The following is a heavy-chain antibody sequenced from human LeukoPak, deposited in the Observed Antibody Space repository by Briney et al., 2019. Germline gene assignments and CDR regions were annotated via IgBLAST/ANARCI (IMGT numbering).Heavy chain of an antibody. J-gene: IGHJ5*02. CDR1: GGSISSYY. D-gene: IGHD2-15*01. CDR3: ARGKPPGVAATLRWFDP. Sequence: KPSETLSLTCTVSGGSISSYYWSWIRQPAGKGLEWIGRIYTSGSTNYNPSLKSRVTISVDTSKNQFSLKLSSVTAADTAVYYCARGKPPGVAATLRWFDPWGQGTLVTVSS. V-gene: IGHV4-4*07. CDR2: IYTSGST.